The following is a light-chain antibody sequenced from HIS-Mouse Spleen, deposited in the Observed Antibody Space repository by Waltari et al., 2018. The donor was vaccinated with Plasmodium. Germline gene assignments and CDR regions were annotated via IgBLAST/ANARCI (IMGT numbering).Light chain of an antibody. Sequence: QSALTQPPSASGSPGQSVTISCPGTSRDVGGYNYVPWYQQHPGQAPKLMIYEVSKRPSGVPDRFSGSKSGNTASLTVSGLQAEDEADYYCSSYAGSNNFVVFGGGTKLTVL. CDR3: SSYAGSNNFVV. CDR1: SRDVGGYNY. J-gene: IGLJ2*01. CDR2: EVS. V-gene: IGLV2-8*01.